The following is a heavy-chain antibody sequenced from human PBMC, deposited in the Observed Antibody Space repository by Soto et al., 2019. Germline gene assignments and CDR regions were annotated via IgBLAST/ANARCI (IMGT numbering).Heavy chain of an antibody. D-gene: IGHD3-10*01. CDR2: VNPIVGIS. Sequence: QVQLVQSGAEVKKPGSSVKVSCTASGGTFNSYTLNWVRQAPGQRLGGVGRVNPIVGISSSASTFQGRVTMTAHKSTSNAYMDLTGLKSADTAVYYCATSYGSGSTHFDSWGQGTLVTVSS. CDR1: GGTFNSYT. J-gene: IGHJ4*02. CDR3: ATSYGSGSTHFDS. V-gene: IGHV1-69*02.